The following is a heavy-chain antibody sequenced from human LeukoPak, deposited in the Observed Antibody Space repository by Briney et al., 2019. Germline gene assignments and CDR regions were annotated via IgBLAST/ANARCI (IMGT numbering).Heavy chain of an antibody. CDR3: ARGGYSSGWYEGGFDY. CDR2: INPSGGST. D-gene: IGHD6-19*01. J-gene: IGHJ4*02. CDR1: GYTFTSYY. Sequence: VASVKVPCKASGYTFTSYYMHWVRQAPGQGLEWMGIINPSGGSTSYAQKFQGRVTVTRDTSTSTVHMELSSLRSEDTAVYYCARGGYSSGWYEGGFDYWGQGTLVTVSS. V-gene: IGHV1-46*01.